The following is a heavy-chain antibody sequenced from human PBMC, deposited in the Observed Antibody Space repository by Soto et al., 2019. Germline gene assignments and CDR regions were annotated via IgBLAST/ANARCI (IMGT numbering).Heavy chain of an antibody. Sequence: QVQLQQWGAGLLKPSETLSLTCAVYGGSFSGYYWSWIRQPPGKGLEWIGEINHSGSTNYNPSLKRRVTISVDTSKNQFSLKLSSVTAADTAVYYCARLPIVVVPWFDPWGQGTLVTVSS. CDR3: ARLPIVVVPWFDP. J-gene: IGHJ5*02. CDR2: INHSGST. D-gene: IGHD2-2*01. CDR1: GGSFSGYY. V-gene: IGHV4-34*01.